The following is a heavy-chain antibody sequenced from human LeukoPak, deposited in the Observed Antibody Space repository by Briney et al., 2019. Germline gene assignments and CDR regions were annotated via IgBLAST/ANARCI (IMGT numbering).Heavy chain of an antibody. V-gene: IGHV1-8*01. J-gene: IGHJ6*02. Sequence: ASVKVSCKASGYTYTSYDINWARQATGQGLEWMGWMNPNSGNTGYAQKLQGRVTMTRNTSISTAYMELSSLRSEDTAVYYCARTPPAMVRGVSYYYYYGMDVWGQGTTVTVSS. D-gene: IGHD3-10*01. CDR2: MNPNSGNT. CDR3: ARTPPAMVRGVSYYYYYGMDV. CDR1: GYTYTSYD.